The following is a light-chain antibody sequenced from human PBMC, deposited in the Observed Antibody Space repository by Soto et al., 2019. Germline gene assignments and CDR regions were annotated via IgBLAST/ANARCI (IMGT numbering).Light chain of an antibody. Sequence: DIHLTPSPSFLSASVGDRVTITCRPSQAVPNNMAWYQQKPGKPPKLLIYAASTLQSGVPSRFSGSGSGTEFTLTISSLQPDDFATYYCKQFKESFNCGQGKRRAIK. V-gene: IGKV1-9*01. J-gene: IGKJ5*01. CDR1: QAVPNN. CDR3: KQFKESFN. CDR2: AAS.